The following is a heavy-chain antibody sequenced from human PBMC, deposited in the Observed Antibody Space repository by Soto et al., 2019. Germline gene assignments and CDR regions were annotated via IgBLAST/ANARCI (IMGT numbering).Heavy chain of an antibody. D-gene: IGHD2-15*01. V-gene: IGHV4-39*01. Sequence: QLQLQESGPGLVKPSETLSLTCTVSGASISSSTYYWGWVRQPPGKGLEWIATIYYSGSTYYNPSRNRRVSRSVATSRHQFSRTLNSVAAADTAVYYCARPVVPGYFDPWGQGTLVTVSS. CDR3: ARPVVPGYFDP. J-gene: IGHJ5*02. CDR2: IYYSGST. CDR1: GASISSSTYY.